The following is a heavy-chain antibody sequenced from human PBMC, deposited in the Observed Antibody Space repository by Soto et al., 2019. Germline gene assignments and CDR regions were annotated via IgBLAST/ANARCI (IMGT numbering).Heavy chain of an antibody. CDR1: GFTASSYA. J-gene: IGHJ4*02. CDR3: ARGISDCTNGVCWYFDY. V-gene: IGHV3-30-3*01. D-gene: IGHD2-8*01. CDR2: ISYDGSNK. Sequence: GGALILSCTASGFTASSYAMDWVRQAGGKGLEWVAVISYDGSNKYYADSVKGRFTISRDNSKNTLYLQMNSLRAEDTAVYYCARGISDCTNGVCWYFDYWGQGTLVTVSS.